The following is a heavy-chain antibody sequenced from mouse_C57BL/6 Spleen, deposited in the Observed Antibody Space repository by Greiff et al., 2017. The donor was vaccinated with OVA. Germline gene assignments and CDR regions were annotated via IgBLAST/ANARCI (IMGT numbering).Heavy chain of an antibody. CDR1: GFTFSDYG. CDR2: ISSGSSTI. V-gene: IGHV5-17*01. Sequence: VQLKESGGGLLKPGGSLKLSCAASGFTFSDYGMHWVRQAPEKGLEWVAYISSGSSTIYYADTVKGRFTISRDNAKNTLFLQMTSLRSEDTAMYYCARPYYYGSYYYAMDYWGQGTSVTVSS. CDR3: ARPYYYGSYYYAMDY. J-gene: IGHJ4*01. D-gene: IGHD1-2*01.